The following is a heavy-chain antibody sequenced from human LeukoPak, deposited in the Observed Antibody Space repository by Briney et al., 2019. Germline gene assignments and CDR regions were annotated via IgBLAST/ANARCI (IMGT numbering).Heavy chain of an antibody. Sequence: NASETLSLXCSVSGGSISGYYWTWIRLPAGKGLEWIGRVYTSGSTHYNPSLKTRLTMSVDTSKNQFSLKLSSVTAADTAVYYCARLITGTTTAFDIWGQGTMVTVSS. J-gene: IGHJ3*02. CDR1: GGSISGYY. D-gene: IGHD1-7*01. V-gene: IGHV4-4*07. CDR2: VYTSGST. CDR3: ARLITGTTTAFDI.